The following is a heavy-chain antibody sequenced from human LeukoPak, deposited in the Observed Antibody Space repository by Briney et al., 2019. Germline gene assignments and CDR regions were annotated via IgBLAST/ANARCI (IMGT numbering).Heavy chain of an antibody. J-gene: IGHJ3*02. CDR1: GFTFSSYA. CDR2: ISGSGGST. Sequence: GGSLRLSCAASGFTFSSYAMSWVRQAPGKGLEWVSAISGSGGSTYYADSVKGRFTISRDNSKNTLYLQMNSLRAEDTAVYYCAGDYGDNDAFDIWGQGTMVTVSS. D-gene: IGHD4-17*01. CDR3: AGDYGDNDAFDI. V-gene: IGHV3-23*01.